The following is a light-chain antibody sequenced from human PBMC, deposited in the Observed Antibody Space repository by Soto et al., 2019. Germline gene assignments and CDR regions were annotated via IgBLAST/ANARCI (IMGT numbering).Light chain of an antibody. J-gene: IGKJ1*01. CDR3: QQYGSSPQT. V-gene: IGKV3-20*01. Sequence: EIVLTQSPATLSLSPGERATLSCRASQSVSSSYLAWYQQKPGQAPRPLIYGASSRATGIPDRFSGSGSGTDFTLTISRLEPEDFAVYYCQQYGSSPQTFGQGTKVDI. CDR2: GAS. CDR1: QSVSSSY.